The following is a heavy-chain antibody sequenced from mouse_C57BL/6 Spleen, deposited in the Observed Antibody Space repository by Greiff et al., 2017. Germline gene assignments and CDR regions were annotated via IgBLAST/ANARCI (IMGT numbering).Heavy chain of an antibody. D-gene: IGHD1-1*01. CDR1: GYTFTDYE. Sequence: QVQLQQSGAELVRPGASVTLSCKASGYTFTDYEMHWVKQTPVHGLEWIGAIDPETGGTAYNQKFKGKAILTADKSSSTAYMELRSLTSEDSAVDYCTRSAYYGSSYPYWYVDVWGTGTTVTFSS. J-gene: IGHJ1*03. CDR3: TRSAYYGSSYPYWYVDV. V-gene: IGHV1-15*01. CDR2: IDPETGGT.